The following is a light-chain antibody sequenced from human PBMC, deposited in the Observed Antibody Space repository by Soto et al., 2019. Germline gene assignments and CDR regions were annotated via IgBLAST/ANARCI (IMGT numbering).Light chain of an antibody. CDR1: SSNIGAGYD. Sequence: QSVLTQPPSVSGAPGQRVTISCTGSSSNIGAGYDVHWYQQLPGRAPKLLIYGNTNRPSGVPDRFSGSKSGTSASLAITGLQAEDEAYYYCLYIDSSLSVVFGGGTKVTVL. CDR3: LYIDSSLSVV. CDR2: GNT. V-gene: IGLV1-40*01. J-gene: IGLJ2*01.